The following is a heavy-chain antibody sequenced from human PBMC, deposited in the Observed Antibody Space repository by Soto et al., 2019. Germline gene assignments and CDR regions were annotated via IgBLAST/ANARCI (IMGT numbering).Heavy chain of an antibody. D-gene: IGHD4-17*01. Sequence: EVRLLESGGGSVQPGGSLRLSCAASGFTFTRYAMSWVRQVPGKGLEWVSGVGATGTNIHYADSVRGRFTISRDISKNTLYLQMNSLRVDDTAVYYCAKDPNGDYIGGFDMLGQGTMDMVSS. J-gene: IGHJ3*02. CDR1: GFTFTRYA. CDR2: VGATGTNI. V-gene: IGHV3-23*01. CDR3: AKDPNGDYIGGFDM.